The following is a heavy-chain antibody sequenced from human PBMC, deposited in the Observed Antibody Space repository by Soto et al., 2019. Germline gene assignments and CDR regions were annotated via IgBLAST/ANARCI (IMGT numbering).Heavy chain of an antibody. CDR1: GFTSDDYA. CDR2: IYWNSNRI. CDR3: LKDVMTGGDDC. J-gene: IGHJ4*02. V-gene: IGHV3-9*02. D-gene: IGHD2-21*02. Sequence: EVKLVESGGGLVQPGRSLRLSCVASGFTSDDYAMHWVRQAPGKGLEWVSGIYWNSNRIDYGDSVKGRFTISRDNAEKSLYLQMNSLRPEDTDMYFCLKDVMTGGDDCWGQGNLFTVSS.